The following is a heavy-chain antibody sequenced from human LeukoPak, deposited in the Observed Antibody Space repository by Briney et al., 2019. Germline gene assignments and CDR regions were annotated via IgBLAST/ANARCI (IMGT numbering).Heavy chain of an antibody. V-gene: IGHV3-73*01. CDR3: SRPGYDGFDY. Sequence: GGSLRLSCAASGFTFSGSAMHWVRQASGKGLEWVGRIRSKANSYATAYAASVKGRFTISRDDSKNTAYLQMNSLKTEDTAVYYCSRPGYDGFDYWGQGTLVTVSS. D-gene: IGHD5-12*01. CDR1: GFTFSGSA. CDR2: IRSKANSYAT. J-gene: IGHJ4*02.